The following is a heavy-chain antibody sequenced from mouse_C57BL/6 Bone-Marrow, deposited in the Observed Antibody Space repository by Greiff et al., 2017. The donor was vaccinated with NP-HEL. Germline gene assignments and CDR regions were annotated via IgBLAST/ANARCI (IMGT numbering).Heavy chain of an antibody. Sequence: EVQVVESGGGLVKPGGSLKLSCAASGFTFSSYAMSWVRQTPEKRLEWVATISDGGSYTYYPDNVKGRFTISRDNAKNNLYLQMSHLKSEDTAMYYCARDIYDGYYFDYWGQGTTLTVSS. J-gene: IGHJ2*01. V-gene: IGHV5-4*01. CDR1: GFTFSSYA. D-gene: IGHD2-3*01. CDR2: ISDGGSYT. CDR3: ARDIYDGYYFDY.